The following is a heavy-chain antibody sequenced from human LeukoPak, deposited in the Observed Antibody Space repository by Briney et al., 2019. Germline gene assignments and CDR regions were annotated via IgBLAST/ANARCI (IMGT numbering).Heavy chain of an antibody. J-gene: IGHJ6*03. D-gene: IGHD6-13*01. Sequence: PGGSLRLSCAASGFTFSSYWMSWVRQAPGKGLEWVANIKQDGSEKYYVDSVKGRFTISRDDAKNSLYLQMNSLRAEDTAVYYCARDAVYSSSWYYYYYYYMDVWGKGTTVTVSS. CDR3: ARDAVYSSSWYYYYYYYMDV. CDR1: GFTFSSYW. V-gene: IGHV3-7*01. CDR2: IKQDGSEK.